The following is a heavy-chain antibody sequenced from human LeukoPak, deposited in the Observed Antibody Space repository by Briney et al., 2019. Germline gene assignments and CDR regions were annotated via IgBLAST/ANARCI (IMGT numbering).Heavy chain of an antibody. Sequence: VQPGGSLRLSCAASGFTFSSYGVHWVRQAPGKGLEWVAFIRYDGSNKYYADSVKGRFTISRDNSKNTLYLQMNSLRAEDTAVYYCAKGGRYSSGLLDYWGQGTLVTVSS. J-gene: IGHJ4*02. CDR2: IRYDGSNK. CDR3: AKGGRYSSGLLDY. V-gene: IGHV3-30*02. D-gene: IGHD6-25*01. CDR1: GFTFSSYG.